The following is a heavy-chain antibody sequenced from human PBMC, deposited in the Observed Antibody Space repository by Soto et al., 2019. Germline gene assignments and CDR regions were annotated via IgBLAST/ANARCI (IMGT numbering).Heavy chain of an antibody. V-gene: IGHV4-30-4*01. CDR2: IYYSGST. CDR1: GGSISSGDYY. CDR3: ARSAAGTSYYYYGMDV. J-gene: IGHJ6*02. D-gene: IGHD6-13*01. Sequence: KPSETLSLTCTVSGGSISSGDYYWSWIRQPPGKGLEWIGYIYYSGSTYYNPSLKSRVTISVGTSKNQFSLKLSSVTAADTAVYYCARSAAGTSYYYYGMDVWGQGTTVTVSS.